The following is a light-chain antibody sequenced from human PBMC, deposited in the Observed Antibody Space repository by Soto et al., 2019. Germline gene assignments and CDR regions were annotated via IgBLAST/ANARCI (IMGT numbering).Light chain of an antibody. CDR2: GAS. CDR3: QQYNDWPPRST. CDR1: QSVSSN. J-gene: IGKJ2*01. V-gene: IGKV3-15*01. Sequence: EIVMTQSPATLSVSPGERATLSCRASQSVSSNLAWYQQKPGQAPRLLIYGASTRATGIPARFSGSGSGTEFTLPISSLQSEDFAVYYCQQYNDWPPRSTFGRGTKLEIK.